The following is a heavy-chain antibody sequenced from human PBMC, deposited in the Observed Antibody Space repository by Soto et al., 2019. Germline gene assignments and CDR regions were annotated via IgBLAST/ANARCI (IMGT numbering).Heavy chain of an antibody. V-gene: IGHV3-7*01. CDR3: ATSQAAACEF. Sequence: GGSLRLSCTASGFIFSSYWMSWVRQAPGKGLEWVANIKQDGTEKYYVDSVRGRFTISRDNAKNSLFLEINNLRAEDTAVYYCATSQAAACEFWGQGTMVTVSS. CDR2: IKQDGTEK. CDR1: GFIFSSYW. D-gene: IGHD2-15*01. J-gene: IGHJ3*01.